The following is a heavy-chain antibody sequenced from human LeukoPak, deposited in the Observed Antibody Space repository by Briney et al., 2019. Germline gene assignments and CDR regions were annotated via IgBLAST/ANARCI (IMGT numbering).Heavy chain of an antibody. CDR1: GFTFSSYG. Sequence: PGGSLRLSCAASGFTFSSYGMSWLRQAPGKGLEWVANIKQDGREKYYVVSVKGRFTISRDNAKNSLYLQMNSMRAEDTAVYYCARAGYWAATGYATDWGQGRLVTVSS. D-gene: IGHD6-13*01. CDR3: ARAGYWAATGYATD. J-gene: IGHJ4*02. V-gene: IGHV3-7*03. CDR2: IKQDGREK.